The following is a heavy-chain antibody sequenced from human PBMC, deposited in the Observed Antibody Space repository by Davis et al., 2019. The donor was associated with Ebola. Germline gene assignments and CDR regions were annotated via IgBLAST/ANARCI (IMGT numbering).Heavy chain of an antibody. CDR1: GGSISSYY. V-gene: IGHV4-59*01. CDR3: ARARPYWFDP. Sequence: SCTVSGGSISSYYWSWIRQPPGKGLEWIGYIDYSGSTNYNPSLKSRVTISVDTSKNQFSLKLSSVTAADTAVYYCARARPYWFDPWGQVTLVTVSS. J-gene: IGHJ5*02. CDR2: IDYSGST.